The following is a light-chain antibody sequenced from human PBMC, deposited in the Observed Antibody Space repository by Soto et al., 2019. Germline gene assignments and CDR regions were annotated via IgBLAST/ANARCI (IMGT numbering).Light chain of an antibody. CDR1: QSISNY. CDR3: QQSFSIVLT. V-gene: IGKV1-39*01. Sequence: IQMTQSPSSLSASVGDRFTITCLTSQSISNYLNWYQQKPGRAPKLLIFAASSLQGGVPSRFSGDGSGTEFNLTINTLQPEDFATYYCQQSFSIVLTFGQGTKVDIK. J-gene: IGKJ1*01. CDR2: AAS.